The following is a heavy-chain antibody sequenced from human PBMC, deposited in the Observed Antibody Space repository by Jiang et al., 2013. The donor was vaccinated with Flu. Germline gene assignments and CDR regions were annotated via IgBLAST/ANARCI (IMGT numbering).Heavy chain of an antibody. J-gene: IGHJ3*02. V-gene: IGHV1-69*04. Sequence: GAEVKKPGSSVKVSCKISGGTFKNYAVSWVRQAPGQGLQWMGGIVTVLGISNYAQDFQGRVTITADKSTTTVYMALSSLRSDDTAIYYCAREYSDGSGDHLGTFDIWGQGTMVTVSS. CDR1: GGTFKNYA. D-gene: IGHD3-22*01. CDR3: AREYSDGSGDHLGTFDI. CDR2: IVTVLGIS.